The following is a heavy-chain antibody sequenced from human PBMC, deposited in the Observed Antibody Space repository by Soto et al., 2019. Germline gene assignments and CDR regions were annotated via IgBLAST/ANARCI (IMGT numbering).Heavy chain of an antibody. CDR2: ISASGSTM. V-gene: IGHV3-11*01. CDR1: GFTFSDYY. J-gene: IGHJ5*02. Sequence: PXGSLRLSCAASGFTFSDYYMTWIRQAPGKGLEWVSYISASGSTMYYADSVKGRFTISRDNAKNSLYLQMNSLRAEDTAVYYCAGDSYDSSATWPPWGQGTLVTV. D-gene: IGHD3-22*01. CDR3: AGDSYDSSATWPP.